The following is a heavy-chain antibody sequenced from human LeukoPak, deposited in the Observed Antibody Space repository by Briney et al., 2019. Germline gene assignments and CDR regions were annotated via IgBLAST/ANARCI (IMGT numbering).Heavy chain of an antibody. CDR2: IIPIFGTA. J-gene: IGHJ6*03. CDR1: GGTFSSYA. CDR3: ARDGGIAARRPPTRYYYYYYMDV. D-gene: IGHD6-6*01. Sequence: ASVTVSCKASGGTFSSYAISWVRQAPGQGLEWMGGIIPIFGTANYAQKFQGRVTITADESTSTAYMELSSLRSEDTAVYYCARDGGIAARRPPTRYYYYYYMDVWGKGTTVTVSS. V-gene: IGHV1-69*13.